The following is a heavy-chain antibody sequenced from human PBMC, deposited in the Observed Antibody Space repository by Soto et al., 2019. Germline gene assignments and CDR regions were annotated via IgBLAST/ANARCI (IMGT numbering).Heavy chain of an antibody. J-gene: IGHJ2*01. CDR1: GGTFSNYA. D-gene: IGHD3-22*01. CDR3: ARDYYDGRGYYSWYFAL. V-gene: IGHV1-69*06. Sequence: QVQLVQSGAEVKKPGSSVKVSCRASGGTFSNYAISWVRQAPGQGLEWMGNIIPVFGTTNFARKFLGRVTITADKSTGTAYMELSSLRSEDTAVYYCARDYYDGRGYYSWYFALWGRGTMSLSPQ. CDR2: IIPVFGTT.